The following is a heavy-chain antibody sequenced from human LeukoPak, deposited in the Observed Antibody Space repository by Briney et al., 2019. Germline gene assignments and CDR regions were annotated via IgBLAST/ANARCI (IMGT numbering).Heavy chain of an antibody. Sequence: GRSLRLSCAASGFTFSSYAMHWVRQAPGKGLEWVAVISYDGSNKYYADSVKGRFTISRDNSKNTLYLQMNSLRAEDTAVYYCARAMAYYYCGMDVWGQGTTVTVSS. J-gene: IGHJ6*02. CDR1: GFTFSSYA. V-gene: IGHV3-30-3*01. CDR3: ARAMAYYYCGMDV. D-gene: IGHD3-10*01. CDR2: ISYDGSNK.